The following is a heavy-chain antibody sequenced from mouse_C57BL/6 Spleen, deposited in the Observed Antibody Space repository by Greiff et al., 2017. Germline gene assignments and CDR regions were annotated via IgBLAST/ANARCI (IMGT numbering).Heavy chain of an antibody. V-gene: IGHV1-42*01. Sequence: EVQLQQSGPELVKPGASVKISCKASGYSFTGYYMNWVKQSPEKSLEWIGEINPSTGGTTYNQKFKAKATLTVDKSSSTAYMQLKSLTSEDSAVYYCARYNYDYDEAMDYWGQGTSVTVSS. CDR2: INPSTGGT. CDR3: ARYNYDYDEAMDY. D-gene: IGHD2-4*01. J-gene: IGHJ4*01. CDR1: GYSFTGYY.